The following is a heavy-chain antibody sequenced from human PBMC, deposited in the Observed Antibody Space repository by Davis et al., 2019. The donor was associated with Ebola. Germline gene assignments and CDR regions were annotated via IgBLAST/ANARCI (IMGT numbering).Heavy chain of an antibody. CDR1: GFTFDDYG. V-gene: IGHV3-20*04. CDR2: INWNGGST. CDR3: AKGDSGYDWPYGMDV. Sequence: PGGSLRLSCAASGFTFDDYGMSWVRQAPGKGLEWVSGINWNGGSTGYADSVKGRFAISRDNSKNTLYLQMNSLRAEDTAVYYCAKGDSGYDWPYGMDVWGQGTTVTVSS. D-gene: IGHD5-12*01. J-gene: IGHJ6*02.